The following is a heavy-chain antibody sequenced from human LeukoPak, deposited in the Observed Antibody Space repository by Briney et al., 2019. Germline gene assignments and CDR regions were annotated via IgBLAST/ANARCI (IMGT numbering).Heavy chain of an antibody. V-gene: IGHV3-30*02. J-gene: IGHJ6*03. D-gene: IGHD3-9*01. CDR1: GFTFSSYD. CDR2: IRYDGSNK. Sequence: GGSLRLSCAASGFTFSSYDMHWVRQAPGKGLEWVAFIRYDGSNKYYADSVKGRFSISRDNSENTLYLQVDSLRPEDTAVYYCATELRYFDWLLGDYYYYMDVWGKGTTVTISS. CDR3: ATELRYFDWLLGDYYYYMDV.